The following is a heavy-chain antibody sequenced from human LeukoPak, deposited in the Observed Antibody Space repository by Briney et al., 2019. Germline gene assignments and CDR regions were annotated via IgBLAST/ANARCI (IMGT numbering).Heavy chain of an antibody. CDR1: GGTFISYA. CDR3: ARDYYGSGSSLQYYFDY. Sequence: SVKVSCKASGGTFISYAISWVRQAPGQGLEWMGGIIPIFGTANYAQKFQGRVTITADKSTSTAYMELSSLRSEDTAVYYCARDYYGSGSSLQYYFDYWGQGTLVTVSS. J-gene: IGHJ4*02. D-gene: IGHD3-10*01. V-gene: IGHV1-69*06. CDR2: IIPIFGTA.